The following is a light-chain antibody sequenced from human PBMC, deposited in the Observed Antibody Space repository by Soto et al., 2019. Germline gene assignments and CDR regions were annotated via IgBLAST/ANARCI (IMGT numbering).Light chain of an antibody. CDR2: DAS. Sequence: AIQLTQSPSSLSASVGDRVTITCRASQGISSALAWYQQKPGEAPKLLIYDASSLESGVPSRFSGSGSGTDFTLTISSLQPEDFATYYCQQFNSYPFFTFGPGTKVDIK. CDR1: QGISSA. V-gene: IGKV1-13*02. J-gene: IGKJ3*01. CDR3: QQFNSYPFFT.